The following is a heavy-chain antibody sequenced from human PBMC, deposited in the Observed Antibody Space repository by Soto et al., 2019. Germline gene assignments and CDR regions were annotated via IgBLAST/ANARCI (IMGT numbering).Heavy chain of an antibody. V-gene: IGHV1-69*12. CDR2: IIPIFGTA. Sequence: QVQLVQSGAEVKKPGSSVKVSCKASGGTFSSYAISWVRQAPGQGLEWMGGIIPIFGTANYAQKCKGRVTIIADECTRPADMEQRIPGSEDGAVDYRASVMAAAVAYYYYYGMAVWGQGTTVAVSS. CDR1: GGTFSSYA. CDR3: ASVMAAAVAYYYYYGMAV. J-gene: IGHJ6*02. D-gene: IGHD6-13*01.